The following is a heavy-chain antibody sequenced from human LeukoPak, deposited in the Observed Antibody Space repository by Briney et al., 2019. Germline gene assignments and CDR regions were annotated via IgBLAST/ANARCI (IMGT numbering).Heavy chain of an antibody. CDR2: IYRGGST. CDR1: GFTVSSNY. V-gene: IGHV3-53*01. D-gene: IGHD6-19*01. CDR3: AREARLRTSGWDYYYYSMDV. J-gene: IGHJ6*03. Sequence: PGGSLRLSCAASGFTVSSNYMSWVRHATGKGLEGGSVIYRGGSTYYAASVKDRFTISRDNSKNTLYLQMNSLRAEDTAVYYCAREARLRTSGWDYYYYSMDVWGKGTTVTVS.